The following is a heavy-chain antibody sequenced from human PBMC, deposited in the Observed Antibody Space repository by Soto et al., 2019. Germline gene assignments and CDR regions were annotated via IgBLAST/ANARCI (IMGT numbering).Heavy chain of an antibody. V-gene: IGHV1-24*01. J-gene: IGHJ6*02. Sequence: GASVKVSCKVSGYTLTELSMHWVRQAPGKGMEWMGGFDPEDGETIYAQKFQGRVTMTEDTSTDTAYMELSSLRSEDTAVYYCATEYSSSSSYYYYYGMDVWGQGTTVTVS. CDR1: GYTLTELS. CDR3: ATEYSSSSSYYYYYGMDV. CDR2: FDPEDGET. D-gene: IGHD6-6*01.